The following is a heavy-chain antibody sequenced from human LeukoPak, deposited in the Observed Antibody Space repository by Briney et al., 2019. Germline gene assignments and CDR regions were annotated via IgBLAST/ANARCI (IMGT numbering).Heavy chain of an antibody. CDR2: ISSSSSYI. J-gene: IGHJ4*02. V-gene: IGHV3-21*01. CDR3: ARADSSGYYYFDY. CDR1: GFTVSSNY. Sequence: GGSLRLSCAASGFTVSSNYMSWVRQAPGKGLEWVSSISSSSSYIYYADSVKGRFTISRDNAKNSLYLQMNSLRAEDTAVYYCARADSSGYYYFDYWGQGTLVTVSS. D-gene: IGHD3-22*01.